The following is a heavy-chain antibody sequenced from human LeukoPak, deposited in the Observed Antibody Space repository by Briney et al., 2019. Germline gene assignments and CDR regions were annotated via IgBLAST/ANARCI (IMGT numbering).Heavy chain of an antibody. J-gene: IGHJ4*02. D-gene: IGHD2-2*01. Sequence: PSETLSLTCAVYGGSFSGYYWSWIRQPPGKGLEWIGEINHSGSTNYNPSLKSRVTISVDTSKNQFSLKLSSVTAADTAAYYCARGLVVVVPAATHPSHYDYWGQGTLVTVSS. CDR2: INHSGST. V-gene: IGHV4-34*01. CDR1: GGSFSGYY. CDR3: ARGLVVVVPAATHPSHYDY.